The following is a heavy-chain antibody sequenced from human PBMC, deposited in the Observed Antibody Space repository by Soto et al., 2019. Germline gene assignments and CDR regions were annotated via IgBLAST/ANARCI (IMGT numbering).Heavy chain of an antibody. CDR2: IHHTGTT. CDR1: GASIFSDDW. V-gene: IGHV4-4*02. D-gene: IGHD3-16*01. J-gene: IGHJ1*01. Sequence: QVQLQESGPGLVKPSGTLSLTCVVSGASIFSDDWWTWVRQPPGKGLEWLGEIHHTGTTNYNSSLNSRVTISLDKIKNQFSLRLNSVTAADTAIYYCANWGVLRFPRVLWGRGTLVTVSS. CDR3: ANWGVLRFPRVL.